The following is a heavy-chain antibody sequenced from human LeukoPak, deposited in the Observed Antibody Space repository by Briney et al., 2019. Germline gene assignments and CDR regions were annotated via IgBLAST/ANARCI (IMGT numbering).Heavy chain of an antibody. V-gene: IGHV1-8*01. D-gene: IGHD2-15*01. CDR3: ARRLGCANKTSCYNWFDP. Sequence: GASVKVSCKASGYTFTSFDINWARQATGQGPEWMGWMNPNSGNRGYAQKFQGRVTMTRNTSINTAYMELSSLRSEDTAVYYCARRLGCANKTSCYNWFDPWGQGTLVTVSS. J-gene: IGHJ5*02. CDR1: GYTFTSFD. CDR2: MNPNSGNR.